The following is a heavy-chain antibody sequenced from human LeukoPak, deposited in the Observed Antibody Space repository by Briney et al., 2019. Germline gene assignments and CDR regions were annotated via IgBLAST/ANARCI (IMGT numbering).Heavy chain of an antibody. CDR3: ARRIAGPPHFDY. Sequence: GESLKISCKGSGYRFTSYWIAWVRQMPGKGLEWMGIIYPSDSDTRYSPSFQGQVSISADKSISAAYLQWSSLKASDSAIYYCARRIAGPPHFDYWGQGTLVTVSS. J-gene: IGHJ4*02. D-gene: IGHD6-6*01. CDR2: IYPSDSDT. CDR1: GYRFTSYW. V-gene: IGHV5-51*01.